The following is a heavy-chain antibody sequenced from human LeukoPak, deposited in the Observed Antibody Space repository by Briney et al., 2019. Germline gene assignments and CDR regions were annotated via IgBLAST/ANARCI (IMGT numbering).Heavy chain of an antibody. Sequence: ASVKVSCKASGYTFTGYYMHWVRQAPGQGLEWMGWINPNSGGTNYAQKFQGRVTMTRDTSISTAYMELSRLRSDDTAVYYCARGPAAAGFCYYYYGMDVWGQGTTVTVSS. CDR1: GYTFTGYY. V-gene: IGHV1-2*02. CDR2: INPNSGGT. CDR3: ARGPAAAGFCYYYYGMDV. J-gene: IGHJ6*02. D-gene: IGHD6-13*01.